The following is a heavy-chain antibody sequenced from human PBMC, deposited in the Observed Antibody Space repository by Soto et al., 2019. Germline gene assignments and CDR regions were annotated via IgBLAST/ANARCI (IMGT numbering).Heavy chain of an antibody. J-gene: IGHJ4*02. D-gene: IGHD2-15*01. Sequence: ESGGGVVQPGRSLRLSCAASGFTFSSYGMHWVRQAPGKGLEWVAVISYDGSNKYYADSVKGRFTISRDNSKNTLYLQMNSLRAEDTAVYYCAKSEGIVVVVAATPFDYWGQGTLVTVSS. CDR1: GFTFSSYG. V-gene: IGHV3-30*18. CDR3: AKSEGIVVVVAATPFDY. CDR2: ISYDGSNK.